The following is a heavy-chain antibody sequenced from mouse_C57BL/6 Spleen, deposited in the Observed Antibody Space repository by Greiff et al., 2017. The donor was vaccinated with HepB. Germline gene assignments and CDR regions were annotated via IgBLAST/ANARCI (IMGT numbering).Heavy chain of an antibody. V-gene: IGHV1-54*01. D-gene: IGHD2-5*01. CDR2: INPGSGGT. CDR3: ARRAYYSNLFYAMDY. CDR1: GYAFTNYL. J-gene: IGHJ4*01. Sequence: VQLQQSGAELVRPGTSVKVSCKASGYAFTNYLIEWVKQRPGQGLEWIGVINPGSGGTNYNEKFKGKATLTADKSSSTAYMQLSSLTSEDSAVYFCARRAYYSNLFYAMDYWGQGTSVTVSS.